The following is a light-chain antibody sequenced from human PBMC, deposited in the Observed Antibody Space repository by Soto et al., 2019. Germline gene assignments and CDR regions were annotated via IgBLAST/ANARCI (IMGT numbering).Light chain of an antibody. Sequence: DIQMTQSPSTLSASLGDRVTITCRASQSISSWLAWYQQKPGKAPDVLIYKASSLESGVPSRFSGSGSGTEFTLTISSLQPDDFVAYYCQQNNSYSPYTFGQGTKLEIK. CDR1: QSISSW. CDR2: KAS. CDR3: QQNNSYSPYT. V-gene: IGKV1-5*03. J-gene: IGKJ2*01.